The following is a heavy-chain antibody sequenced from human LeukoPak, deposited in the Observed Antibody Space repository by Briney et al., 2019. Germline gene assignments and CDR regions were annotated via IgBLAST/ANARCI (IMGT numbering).Heavy chain of an antibody. CDR2: IYHSGST. J-gene: IGHJ3*02. Sequence: PGGSLRLSCAASGFTFSTYSMTWVRQPPGKGLEWIGEIYHSGSTNYNPSLKSRVTISIDKSKNQFSLKLTSVTAADTAIYYCARPGIGGAFDIWGQGTMVTVFS. D-gene: IGHD3-3*01. V-gene: IGHV4-4*02. CDR3: ARPGIGGAFDI. CDR1: GFTFSTYS.